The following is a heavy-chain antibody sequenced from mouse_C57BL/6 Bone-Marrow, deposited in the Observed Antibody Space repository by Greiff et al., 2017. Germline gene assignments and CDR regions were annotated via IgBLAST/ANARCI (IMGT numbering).Heavy chain of an antibody. D-gene: IGHD1-1*01. CDR2: INYDGSST. V-gene: IGHV5-16*01. Sequence: EVMLVESEGGLVQPGSSMKLSCTASGFTFSDYYMAWVRQVPEKGLEWVANINYDGSSTYYLDSLKSRFIISRDNAKNILYLQMSSLKSEDTATYYCARALYYYGRYYAMDYWGQGTSGTVSS. CDR1: GFTFSDYY. CDR3: ARALYYYGRYYAMDY. J-gene: IGHJ4*01.